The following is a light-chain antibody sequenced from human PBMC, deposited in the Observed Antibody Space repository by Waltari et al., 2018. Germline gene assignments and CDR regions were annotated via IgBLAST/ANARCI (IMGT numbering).Light chain of an antibody. Sequence: DIVMTQSPGSLAVSLGERATINCKPSQNVLSSSNNKNSLAWDQQKPGQPPRLLIYWEAIRESGNPARFSGSGSGTDFTLTISRLQAEDVAVYYCQQYYTTPYTFGQGTKLEIK. CDR3: QQYYTTPYT. J-gene: IGKJ2*01. CDR1: QNVLSSSNNKNS. V-gene: IGKV4-1*01. CDR2: WEA.